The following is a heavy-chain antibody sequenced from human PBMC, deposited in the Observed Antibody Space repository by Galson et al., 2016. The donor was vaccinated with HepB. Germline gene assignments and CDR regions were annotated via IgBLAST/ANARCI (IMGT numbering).Heavy chain of an antibody. CDR3: VTYCTGGSCKVGH. V-gene: IGHV3-53*01. CDR2: VYAGGNT. Sequence: LRLSCAVTGFTVRSNYVGWVRHGPEKGLEWVAIVYAGGNTNYADSVKGRFTISRDESENAMSLQMSSLRREDTAVYYCVTYCTGGSCKVGHWGQGALITVSS. D-gene: IGHD2-8*02. CDR1: GFTVRSNY. J-gene: IGHJ4*02.